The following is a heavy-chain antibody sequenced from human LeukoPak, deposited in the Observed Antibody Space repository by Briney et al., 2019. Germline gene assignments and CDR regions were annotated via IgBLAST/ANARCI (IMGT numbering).Heavy chain of an antibody. V-gene: IGHV1-8*01. J-gene: IGHJ4*02. CDR3: ARGPITMVRGVLGF. CDR2: MNPNSGNT. D-gene: IGHD3-10*01. Sequence: ASVKVSCKASGYTFTNYDFNWVRQASGQGLERMGWMNPNSGNTGYPQKFQGRVTITRNTSISTAYMELSSLTSDDTGVYYCARGPITMVRGVLGFWGQGTLVTVSS. CDR1: GYTFTNYD.